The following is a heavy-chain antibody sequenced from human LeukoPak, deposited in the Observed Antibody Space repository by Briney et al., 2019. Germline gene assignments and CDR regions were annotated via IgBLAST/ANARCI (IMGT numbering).Heavy chain of an antibody. J-gene: IGHJ4*02. CDR2: ISSNGGST. CDR1: VFTFSSYA. CDR3: AREAASSWYSYFDY. V-gene: IGHV3-64*01. D-gene: IGHD6-13*01. Sequence: GGSLRLSCAASVFTFSSYAMRWVRQAPGKGLEYVSAISSNGGSTYYVNSVKGRFTISRDNSKNTLYLQMGSLRAEDMAVYYCAREAASSWYSYFDYWGQGTLVTVSS.